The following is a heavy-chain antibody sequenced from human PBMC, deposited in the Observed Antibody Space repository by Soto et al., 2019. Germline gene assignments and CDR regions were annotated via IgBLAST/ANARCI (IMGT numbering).Heavy chain of an antibody. Sequence: QVQLVQSGAEVKKPGSSVKVSCKASGGTFSSYAISWVRQAPGQGLEWMGGIIPIFGTANYAQKFQGRVTITADESTSTDYMELSSLRSEDTAVYYCAQRSGYYDILTGYEDYYYGMDVWGQGTTVTVSS. D-gene: IGHD3-9*01. J-gene: IGHJ6*02. CDR3: AQRSGYYDILTGYEDYYYGMDV. V-gene: IGHV1-69*12. CDR1: GGTFSSYA. CDR2: IIPIFGTA.